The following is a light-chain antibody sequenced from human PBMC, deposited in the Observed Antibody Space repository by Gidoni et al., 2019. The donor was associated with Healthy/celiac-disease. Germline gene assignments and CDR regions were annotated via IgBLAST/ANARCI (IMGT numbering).Light chain of an antibody. CDR1: NIGSKN. Sequence: SYELTQPLSVSVALGQTARITCGGNNIGSKNVHWYQQKPGQAPVLVIYRDSNRPSGIPERFSGSNSGNTATLTISRAQAGDEADYYWQVWDSSTDVVFGGGTKLTVL. CDR3: QVWDSSTDVV. J-gene: IGLJ2*01. CDR2: RDS. V-gene: IGLV3-9*01.